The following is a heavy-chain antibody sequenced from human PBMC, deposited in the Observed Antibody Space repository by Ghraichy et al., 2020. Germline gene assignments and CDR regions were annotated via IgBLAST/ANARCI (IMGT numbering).Heavy chain of an antibody. Sequence: SETLSLTCIVSGGSISSSSYYWGWIRQPPGKGLEWIGSIYFSGNTYYNPSLKSRVTMSVDTSKNQFSLKLSSVTAADTAVYYCARRGVVVVVTATLAFDSWGQGTLVTVSS. D-gene: IGHD2-15*01. J-gene: IGHJ4*02. CDR1: GGSISSSSYY. V-gene: IGHV4-39*01. CDR3: ARRGVVVVVTATLAFDS. CDR2: IYFSGNT.